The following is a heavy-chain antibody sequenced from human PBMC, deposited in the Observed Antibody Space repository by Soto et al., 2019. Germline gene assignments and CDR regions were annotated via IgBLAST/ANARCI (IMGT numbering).Heavy chain of an antibody. V-gene: IGHV5-51*01. J-gene: IGHJ6*02. CDR3: ERPGGWYGGYYYGMDV. CDR2: IYPGDSDT. Sequence: GESLKISCKGSGYSFTSYWIGWVRQMPGKGLEWMGIIYPGDSDTRYSPSFQGQVTISADKSISTAYLQWSSLKASDTAMYYCERPGGWYGGYYYGMDVWGQGTTVTVSS. CDR1: GYSFTSYW. D-gene: IGHD6-19*01.